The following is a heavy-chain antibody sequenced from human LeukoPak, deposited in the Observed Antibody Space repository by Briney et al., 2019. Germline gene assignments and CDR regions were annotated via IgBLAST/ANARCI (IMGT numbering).Heavy chain of an antibody. V-gene: IGHV1-69*05. Sequence: SVKVSCKASGGTFSSYAISWVRQAPGHGLEWLGGFMPLFGTARYAQKFQGRVTITKDESTRTVYLELTSLTSDDPAVYYCARDVHGDYGSGWFNPWGQGTLVSVSS. CDR2: FMPLFGTA. D-gene: IGHD4-17*01. CDR1: GGTFSSYA. J-gene: IGHJ5*02. CDR3: ARDVHGDYGSGWFNP.